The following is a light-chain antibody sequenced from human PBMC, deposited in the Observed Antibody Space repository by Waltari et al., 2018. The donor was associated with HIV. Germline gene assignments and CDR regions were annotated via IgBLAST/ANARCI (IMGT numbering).Light chain of an antibody. CDR1: SSNIGSNS. Sequence: SVLTQPPSASGTPGQKVTISCSGSSSNIGSNSVFWYQQLPGAAPKLLVYSDTQRPSGVPDRFSGSKSGTSASQAISGLRSEDEAVYSCTTWDDSLNGVLFGGGTNLNVL. J-gene: IGLJ2*01. V-gene: IGLV1-47*01. CDR3: TTWDDSLNGVL. CDR2: SDT.